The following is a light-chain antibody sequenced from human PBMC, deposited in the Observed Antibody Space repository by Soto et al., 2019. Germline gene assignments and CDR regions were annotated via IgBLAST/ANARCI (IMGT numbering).Light chain of an antibody. V-gene: IGKV3-15*01. CDR3: QHYNSWPRT. CDR2: GAS. CDR1: QSVSSN. Sequence: EMVMTQSPATLSVSPGERATLSCRASQSVSSNLAWYQQKPGQAPRLLIYGASTRATGVPARFSGSGSGTEFALTISSLQSEDVAVYHCQHYNSWPRTFGQGTNVESK. J-gene: IGKJ1*01.